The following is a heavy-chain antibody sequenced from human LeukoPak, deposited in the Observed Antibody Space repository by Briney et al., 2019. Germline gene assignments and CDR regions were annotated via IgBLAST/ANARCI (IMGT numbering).Heavy chain of an antibody. J-gene: IGHJ4*02. CDR2: FDPEDGET. CDR3: ARAPDYYFDSSGYYRY. CDR1: GYTLTELS. D-gene: IGHD3-22*01. V-gene: IGHV1-24*01. Sequence: ASVKVSCKVSGYTLTELSMHWVRQAPGKGLEWMGGFDPEDGETIYAQKFQGRVTITADESTSTVYMELSSLRSDDTAVYYCARAPDYYFDSSGYYRYWGQGTLVTVSS.